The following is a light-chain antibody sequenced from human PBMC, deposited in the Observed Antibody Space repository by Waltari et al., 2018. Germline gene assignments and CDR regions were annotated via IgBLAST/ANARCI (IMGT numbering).Light chain of an antibody. CDR3: ATWDDTLTGVV. J-gene: IGLJ2*01. V-gene: IGLV1-44*01. CDR1: SSNIGNNT. CDR2: SNN. Sequence: SVLTQPPSASGTPGQRVTLPCSGSSSNIGNNTINWYHQLPDTAPKLLTYSNNQRPTGVPNRISGAKSDTSASLTMSGRQSEDEAYYYCATWDDTLTGVVFGGRTKLTV.